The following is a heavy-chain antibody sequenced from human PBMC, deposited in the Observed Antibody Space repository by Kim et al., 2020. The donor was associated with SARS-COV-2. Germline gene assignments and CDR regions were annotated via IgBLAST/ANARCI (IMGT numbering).Heavy chain of an antibody. CDR2: ISYDGSNK. J-gene: IGHJ4*02. V-gene: IGHV3-30*18. D-gene: IGHD2-15*01. Sequence: GGSLRLSCAASGFTFSSYGMHWVRQAPGKGLEWVAVISYDGSNKYYADSVKGRFTISRDNSKNTLYLQMNSLRAEDTAVYYCAKGVQEVVSEGDYFDYWGQGTLVTVSS. CDR3: AKGVQEVVSEGDYFDY. CDR1: GFTFSSYG.